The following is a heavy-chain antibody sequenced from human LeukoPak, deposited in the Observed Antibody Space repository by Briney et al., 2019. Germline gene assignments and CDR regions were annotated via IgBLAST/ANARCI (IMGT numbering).Heavy chain of an antibody. D-gene: IGHD6-13*01. Sequence: PGGSLRLSCAASGFTFSSYGMHWVRQAPGKGLEWVAAISYDGSNKYYADSVKGRFTISRDNSKNTLYLQMNSLRAEDTAVYYCAKMARGSSSWYWDYWGQGTLVTVPS. V-gene: IGHV3-30*18. CDR1: GFTFSSYG. CDR2: ISYDGSNK. CDR3: AKMARGSSSWYWDY. J-gene: IGHJ4*02.